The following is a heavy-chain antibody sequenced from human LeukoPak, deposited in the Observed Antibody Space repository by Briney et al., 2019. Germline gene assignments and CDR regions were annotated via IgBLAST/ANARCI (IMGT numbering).Heavy chain of an antibody. CDR2: ISYDGNNK. CDR3: AKLPIAAAGY. Sequence: GGSLRLSCAASGFTFSTYAMHWVRQAPGKGLEWVAVISYDGNNKYYADSVKGRFTVSRDNSKNTLYLQMNSLRAEDTAVYYCAKLPIAAAGYWGQGTLVTVSS. D-gene: IGHD6-13*01. V-gene: IGHV3-30-3*02. CDR1: GFTFSTYA. J-gene: IGHJ4*02.